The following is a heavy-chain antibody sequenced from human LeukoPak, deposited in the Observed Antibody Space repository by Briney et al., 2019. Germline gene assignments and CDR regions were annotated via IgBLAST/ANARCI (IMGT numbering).Heavy chain of an antibody. Sequence: PSETLSLTCAVYGGSFSGYYWSWIRQPPGKGLEWIGEINHSGSTNYNPPLKSRVTISVDTSKNQFSLKLSSVTAADTAVYYCARRLYSSGWYRSNWFDPWGQGTLVTVSS. V-gene: IGHV4-34*01. D-gene: IGHD6-19*01. CDR1: GGSFSGYY. J-gene: IGHJ5*02. CDR3: ARRLYSSGWYRSNWFDP. CDR2: INHSGST.